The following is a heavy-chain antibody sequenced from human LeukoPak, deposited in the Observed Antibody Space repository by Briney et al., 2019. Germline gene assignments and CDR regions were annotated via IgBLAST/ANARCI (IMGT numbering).Heavy chain of an antibody. CDR1: GFNFNIYS. CDR2: LSRCTTII. Sequence: RGSLRLSCAASGFNFNIYSMNWVRQAPGKGLEWISYLSRCTTIIYYADSVKGRFTISRDNAKSSLYLQMNSLRAEDTAMYYCARSGWYDDFDYLGQGTLVTVSS. CDR3: ARSGWYDDFDY. D-gene: IGHD6-19*01. J-gene: IGHJ4*02. V-gene: IGHV3-48*01.